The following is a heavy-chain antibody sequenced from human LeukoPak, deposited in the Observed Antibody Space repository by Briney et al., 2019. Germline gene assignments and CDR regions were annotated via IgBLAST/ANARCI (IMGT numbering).Heavy chain of an antibody. CDR2: IKQDGSEK. Sequence: PGGSLRLSCAASGFTFSSYWMSWVRQAPGKGLEWVANIKQDGSEKYYVDSVKGRFTISRDNAKNSLYLQMNSLRAEDTAVYYCARERPQYYYGSGTSDYWGQGTLVTVSS. V-gene: IGHV3-7*01. CDR3: ARERPQYYYGSGTSDY. CDR1: GFTFSSYW. D-gene: IGHD3-10*01. J-gene: IGHJ4*02.